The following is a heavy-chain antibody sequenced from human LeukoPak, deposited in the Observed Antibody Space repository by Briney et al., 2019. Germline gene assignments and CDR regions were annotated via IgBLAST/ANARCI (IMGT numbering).Heavy chain of an antibody. D-gene: IGHD2-15*01. CDR3: ARDGRDCSGGSCFD. J-gene: IGHJ4*02. CDR1: GVSISRYY. V-gene: IGHV4-4*07. CDR2: IYSSGTT. Sequence: SETLSLTCTVSGVSISRYYWSWIRQPAGKGLEWIGRIYSSGTTNYNPSLKSRVTMSVDTSKNQLSLRLSSVTAADTAVYCCARDGRDCSGGSCFDWGQGTLFTVSS.